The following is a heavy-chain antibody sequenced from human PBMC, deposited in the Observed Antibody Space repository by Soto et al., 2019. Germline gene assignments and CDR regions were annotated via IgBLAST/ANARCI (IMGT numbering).Heavy chain of an antibody. CDR1: GFTFSSYG. J-gene: IGHJ4*02. D-gene: IGHD3-10*01. CDR2: ISYDGSNK. Sequence: QVQLVESGGGVVQPGRSLRLSCAASGFTFSSYGMHWVRQAPGKGLEWVAVISYDGSNKYYADSVKGRFTISRDNSKNTLYLQMNSLRAEDTAVYYCAKDRGGVWFGELWYYFDYWGQGTLVTVSS. CDR3: AKDRGGVWFGELWYYFDY. V-gene: IGHV3-30*18.